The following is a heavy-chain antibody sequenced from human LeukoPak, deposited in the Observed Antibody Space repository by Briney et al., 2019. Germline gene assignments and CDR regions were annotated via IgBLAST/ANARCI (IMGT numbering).Heavy chain of an antibody. V-gene: IGHV3-33*06. D-gene: IGHD3-9*01. J-gene: IGHJ4*02. CDR2: IWYDGSNK. CDR3: AKDSQGSTARYG. CDR1: GFTFSSYG. Sequence: PGGSLRLSCAASGFTFSSYGMHWVRQAPGKGLEWVAVIWYDGSNKYYAVSVKGRFTISRDNSKNTLYLQMNSLRAEDTAVYYCAKDSQGSTARYGWGQGTLVTVSS.